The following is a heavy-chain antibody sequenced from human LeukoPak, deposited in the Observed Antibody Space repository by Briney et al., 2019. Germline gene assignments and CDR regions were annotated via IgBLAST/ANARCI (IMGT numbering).Heavy chain of an antibody. CDR3: ARDVVGYYDSSGYYLSAFDI. Sequence: GGSLRLSCTASGFTFGDYALSWVRQAPGKGLEWVGFIRSKAYGGTTEYAASVKGRFTISRDDSKSIAYLQMNSLKTEDTAVYYCARDVVGYYDSSGYYLSAFDIWGQGTMVTVSS. D-gene: IGHD3-22*01. CDR1: GFTFGDYA. V-gene: IGHV3-49*04. J-gene: IGHJ3*02. CDR2: IRSKAYGGTT.